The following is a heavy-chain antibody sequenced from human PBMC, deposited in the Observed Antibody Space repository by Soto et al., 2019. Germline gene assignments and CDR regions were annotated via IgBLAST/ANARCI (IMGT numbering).Heavy chain of an antibody. V-gene: IGHV1-18*01. Sequence: QLVQSGAEVKRPGASVKVSCKGSGYTVTSYGITWVRQAPGQGLEWMGWISPYNGDTNSARELXGRFTLTSDTATTVYMELTDLRPDDAAVYYCARGGRRVLDYWGQGTLVTVSS. CDR2: ISPYNGDT. CDR1: GYTVTSYG. J-gene: IGHJ4*02. D-gene: IGHD3-10*01. CDR3: ARGGRRVLDY.